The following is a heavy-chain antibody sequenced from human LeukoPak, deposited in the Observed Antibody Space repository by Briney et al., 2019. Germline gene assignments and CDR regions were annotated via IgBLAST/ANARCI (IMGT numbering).Heavy chain of an antibody. CDR2: INPSGGST. Sequence: GASVKVSCKASGYTFTNYYMHWVRQAPGQGLEWMGIINPSGGSTSYAQKFQGRVTMTRGTSTSTVYMELSSLRSEDTAVYYCASWGYGGFDYWGQGTLVTVSS. CDR3: ASWGYGGFDY. J-gene: IGHJ4*02. CDR1: GYTFTNYY. D-gene: IGHD4-23*01. V-gene: IGHV1-46*01.